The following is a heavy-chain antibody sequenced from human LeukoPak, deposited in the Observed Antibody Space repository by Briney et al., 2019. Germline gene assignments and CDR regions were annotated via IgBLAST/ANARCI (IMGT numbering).Heavy chain of an antibody. D-gene: IGHD3-22*01. CDR2: IIPILGIA. J-gene: IGHJ3*02. V-gene: IGHV1-69*04. CDR3: ASSYYYDSSGYYHDDAFDI. Sequence: ASVKVSCKASGGTFSSYAISWVRQAPGQGVEWMGRIIPILGIANYAQKFQGRVTITADKSTSTAYMELSSLRSEDTAVYYCASSYYYDSSGYYHDDAFDIWGQGTMVTVSS. CDR1: GGTFSSYA.